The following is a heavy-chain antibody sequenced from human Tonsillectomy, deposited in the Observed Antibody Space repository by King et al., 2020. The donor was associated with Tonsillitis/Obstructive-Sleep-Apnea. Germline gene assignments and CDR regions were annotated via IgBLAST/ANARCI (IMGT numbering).Heavy chain of an antibody. D-gene: IGHD1-26*01. Sequence: QLQESGPGLVKPSETLSLTCTVSGGSISSSSYYWGWIRQPPGKGLEWIGSIYYSGSTYYNPSLKSRVTISVDTSKNQFSLKLSSVTAADTAVYYCARTWEHPGHFDYWGQGTLVTVSS. CDR3: ARTWEHPGHFDY. CDR2: IYYSGST. V-gene: IGHV4-39*01. CDR1: GGSISSSSYY. J-gene: IGHJ4*02.